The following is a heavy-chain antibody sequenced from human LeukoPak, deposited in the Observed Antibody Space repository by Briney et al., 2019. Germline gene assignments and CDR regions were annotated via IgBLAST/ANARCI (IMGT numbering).Heavy chain of an antibody. V-gene: IGHV1-18*01. CDR2: ISPYNGDT. Sequence: ASVKVSCEASGYTFTTSGVTWVRRAPGQGLEWMGWISPYNGDTKYAQNLQGRVTMTTDTSTSTTYMEVRSLTSDDTAVYYCAKGVGSEFTWFDPWGQGTLVTVSS. CDR1: GYTFTTSG. CDR3: AKGVGSEFTWFDP. D-gene: IGHD3-10*01. J-gene: IGHJ5*02.